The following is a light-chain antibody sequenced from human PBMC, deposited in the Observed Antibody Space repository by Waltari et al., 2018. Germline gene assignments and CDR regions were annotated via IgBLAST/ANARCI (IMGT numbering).Light chain of an antibody. J-gene: IGLJ2*01. CDR2: EDN. CDR1: GLPKQY. V-gene: IGLV3-10*01. CDR3: DSKDTDGGSQVK. Sequence: YDLTQPPSVSVSPGQTAAITCSGDGLPKQYTFWYQQKSGQAPVLVMYEDNKRPSGIPGSFCCASAGTVATLTITGAQVDDEADYYSDSKDTDGGSQVKIGGGTKLTVL.